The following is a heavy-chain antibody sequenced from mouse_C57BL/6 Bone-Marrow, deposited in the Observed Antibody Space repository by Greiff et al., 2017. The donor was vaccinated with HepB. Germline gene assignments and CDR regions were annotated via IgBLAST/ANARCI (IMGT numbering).Heavy chain of an antibody. Sequence: EVQGVESGAELVKPGASVKLSCTASGFNIKDYYMHWVKQRTEQGLEWIGRIDPEDGETKYAPKFQGKATITADTSSNTAYLQLSSLTSEDTAVYYCARNYGSSYWYFDVWGTGTTVTVSS. J-gene: IGHJ1*03. D-gene: IGHD1-1*01. V-gene: IGHV14-2*01. CDR3: ARNYGSSYWYFDV. CDR2: IDPEDGET. CDR1: GFNIKDYY.